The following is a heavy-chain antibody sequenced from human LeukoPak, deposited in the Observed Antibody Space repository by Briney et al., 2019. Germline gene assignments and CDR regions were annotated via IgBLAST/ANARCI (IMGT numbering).Heavy chain of an antibody. CDR3: ASRREGRYYDSSGYIDI. J-gene: IGHJ3*02. CDR1: GGSISSYY. D-gene: IGHD3-22*01. CDR2: IYTSGST. V-gene: IGHV4-4*07. Sequence: PSETLSLTCTVSGGSISSYYWSWIRQPAGKGLEWIGRIYTSGSTNYNPSLKSRVTMSVDTSKNQFSLKLSSVTAADTAVYYCASRREGRYYDSSGYIDIWGQGTMVTVSS.